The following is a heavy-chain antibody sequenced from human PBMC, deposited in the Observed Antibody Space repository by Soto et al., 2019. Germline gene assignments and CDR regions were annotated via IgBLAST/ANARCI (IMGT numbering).Heavy chain of an antibody. D-gene: IGHD1-1*01. CDR3: ARNTTGTTYWFDP. CDR2: IYYSGSGST. CDR1: GGSISSYY. J-gene: IGHJ5*02. V-gene: IGHV4-59*01. Sequence: QVQLQESGPGLVKPSETLSLTCTVSGGSISSYYWNWIRQPPGKGLEWIGYIYYSGSGSTNYNPSLKSRVPISIDTSKNQCSLTLSSVTAADTAVYYCARNTTGTTYWFDPWGQGTLVSVSS.